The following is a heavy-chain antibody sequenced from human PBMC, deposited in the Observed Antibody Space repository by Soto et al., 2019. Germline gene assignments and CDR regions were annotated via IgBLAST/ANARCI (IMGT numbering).Heavy chain of an antibody. CDR2: INHTGGT. J-gene: IGHJ5*02. CDR3: ATRITVFGLLIPPFDP. CDR1: GGSVNGYY. D-gene: IGHD3-3*01. V-gene: IGHV4-34*01. Sequence: SETLYLTCAAYGGSVNGYYWNWIRQPPGKGLEWIGEINHTGGTHYNPSLKSRVTMSVDTSKNQFSLRLSSVTAADTAIYYCATRITVFGLLIPPFDPWGQGTQVTVSS.